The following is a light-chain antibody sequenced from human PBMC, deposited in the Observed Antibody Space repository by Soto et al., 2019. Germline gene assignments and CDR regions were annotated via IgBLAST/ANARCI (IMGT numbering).Light chain of an antibody. CDR2: AAS. CDR3: QQTYTTPFT. CDR1: QGISSY. V-gene: IGKV1-9*01. J-gene: IGKJ3*01. Sequence: MQLTQSPSSLSASVSDRVTMTCRASQGISSYLAWYQQKPGKAPKLLIYAASTLQSGVPSRFSGSGSGTDFTLTISSLQPEDSAVYYCQQTYTTPFTFGPGTKVDI.